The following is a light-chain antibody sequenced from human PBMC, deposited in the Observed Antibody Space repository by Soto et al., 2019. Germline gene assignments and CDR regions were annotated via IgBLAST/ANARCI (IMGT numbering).Light chain of an antibody. V-gene: IGLV2-14*01. CDR1: SRDVGGYNY. CDR3: SSYGSSSTLV. CDR2: DVS. Sequence: QSALTQPASVSGSPGQSITISCTGTSRDVGGYNYVSWYQQHPGRAPKLMVHDVSNRPSGVSDRFSGSKSGNTASLTISGLQAEDEAHYYCSSYGSSSTLVFGGGTQLTVL. J-gene: IGLJ2*01.